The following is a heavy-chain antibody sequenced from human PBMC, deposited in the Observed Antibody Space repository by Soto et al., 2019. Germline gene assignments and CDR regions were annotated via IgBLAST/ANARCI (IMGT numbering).Heavy chain of an antibody. D-gene: IGHD3-16*01. V-gene: IGHV4-59*01. Sequence: SETLSLTCTVSSASFSKYYWSWIRQPPGKGLEWIGYIYFNGNTNYNPSLKRRVTIPIDTSKKQISLNLTSVTDADTAVYYCASVTFGGVVLAHWGQGTLVTLSS. CDR3: ASVTFGGVVLAH. CDR1: SASFSKYY. CDR2: IYFNGNT. J-gene: IGHJ4*02.